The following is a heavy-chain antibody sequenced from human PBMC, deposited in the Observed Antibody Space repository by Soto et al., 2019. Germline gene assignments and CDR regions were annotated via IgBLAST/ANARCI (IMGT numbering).Heavy chain of an antibody. J-gene: IGHJ6*02. V-gene: IGHV1-69*01. Sequence: QVQLVQSGAEVKKPGSSVKVSCKASGGTFSSYAISWVRQAPGQGLEWMGGIIPIFGTANYAQKFQGRVTITADESTGQAYMAWRCRGSEATAVYYCARSQNSGNYERLYYYYSDGMYAWCQGTTV. CDR1: GGTFSSYA. CDR3: ARSQNSGNYERLYYYYSDGMYA. D-gene: IGHD3-22*01. CDR2: IIPIFGTA.